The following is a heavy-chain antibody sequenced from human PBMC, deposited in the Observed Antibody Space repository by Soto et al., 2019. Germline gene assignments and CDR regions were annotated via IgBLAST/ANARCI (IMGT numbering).Heavy chain of an antibody. D-gene: IGHD1-7*01. V-gene: IGHV1-46*01. CDR3: ARDRSSGELGY. CDR1: GYSFTSHY. J-gene: IGHJ4*02. CDR2: ISAGDVNI. Sequence: GASVKVSCKAIGYSFTSHYIHWVRQAPGQGLEWMGSISAGDVNITYAQKFKGRVTMTTDTSTSTAYMELRSLRSDDTAVYYCARDRSSGELGYWGQGTLVTVSS.